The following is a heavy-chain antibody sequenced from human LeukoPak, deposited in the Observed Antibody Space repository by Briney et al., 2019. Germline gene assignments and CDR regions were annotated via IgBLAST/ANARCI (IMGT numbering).Heavy chain of an antibody. CDR3: AREDTAKDAFDI. Sequence: KPSETLSLTCTVSGGSISSYYWSWIRQPPGKGLEWIGYIYYSRSTNYNPSLKSRVTISVDTSKNQFSLKLSSVTAADTAVYYCAREDTAKDAFDIWGQGTMVTVSS. J-gene: IGHJ3*02. CDR2: IYYSRST. D-gene: IGHD5-18*01. V-gene: IGHV4-59*01. CDR1: GGSISSYY.